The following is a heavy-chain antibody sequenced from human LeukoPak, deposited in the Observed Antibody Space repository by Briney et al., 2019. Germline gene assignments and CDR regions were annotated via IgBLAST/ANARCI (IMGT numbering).Heavy chain of an antibody. D-gene: IGHD3-16*01. CDR3: VQGGHFDF. CDR1: GFTFSRFE. J-gene: IGHJ4*02. V-gene: IGHV3-7*01. CDR2: ISEDGSEK. Sequence: PGGSLRLSCAASGFTFSRFEMTWGRQAPGKGPEWVAKISEDGSEKYYVDSVKGRFTISRDNVKNSLYLEMNSLRADDTAVYFCVQGGHFDFWGQGAPVTVSS.